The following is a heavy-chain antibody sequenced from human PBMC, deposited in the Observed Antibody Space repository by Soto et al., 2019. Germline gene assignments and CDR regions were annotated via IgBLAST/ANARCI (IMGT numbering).Heavy chain of an antibody. D-gene: IGHD1-26*01. CDR1: GGSISSYY. Sequence: KPSETLSLTCTVSGGSISSYYWSWIRQPPGKGLEWIGYIYYSGSTNYNPSLKSRVTISVDTSKNQFSLKLSSVTAADTAVYYCARQWELLAEAFDIWGQGTMVTVSS. J-gene: IGHJ3*02. CDR3: ARQWELLAEAFDI. CDR2: IYYSGST. V-gene: IGHV4-59*01.